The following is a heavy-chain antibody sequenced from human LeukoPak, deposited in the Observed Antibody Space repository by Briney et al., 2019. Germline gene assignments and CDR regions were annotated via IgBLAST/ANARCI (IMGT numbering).Heavy chain of an antibody. CDR2: IYSGGST. D-gene: IGHD4-17*01. Sequence: PGGSLRLSCAASGFTVSSNYMSWVRQAPGKGLEWVSVIYSGGSTYYADSVKGRFTISRDNSKNTLYLQMNSLRAEDAAVYYCARDAVTTSVHSFDYWGQGTLVTVSS. CDR1: GFTVSSNY. CDR3: ARDAVTTSVHSFDY. V-gene: IGHV3-66*01. J-gene: IGHJ4*02.